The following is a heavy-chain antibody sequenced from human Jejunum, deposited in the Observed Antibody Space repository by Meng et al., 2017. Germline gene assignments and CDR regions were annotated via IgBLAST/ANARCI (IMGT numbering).Heavy chain of an antibody. CDR2: GST. Sequence: QRQRQESGPGLVRPSETLSPPCTVSGGSVRSNNDGWGWIRQPPGKGLEWIGYGSTNHNPSLKSRVTISVDTSKNQFFLTLNSVTAADTAIYYCARDNWGSLDYWGQGILVTVSS. CDR1: GGSVRSNNDG. D-gene: IGHD7-27*01. J-gene: IGHJ4*02. V-gene: IGHV4-61*01. CDR3: ARDNWGSLDY.